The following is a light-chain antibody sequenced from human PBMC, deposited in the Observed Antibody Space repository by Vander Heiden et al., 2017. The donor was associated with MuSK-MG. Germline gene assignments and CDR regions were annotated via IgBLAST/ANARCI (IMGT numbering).Light chain of an antibody. V-gene: IGKV2-28*01. J-gene: IGKJ4*01. CDR3: MQALQTPLT. Sequence: DIVMTQSPLPLPVTPGEPASISCRSSQSLLHSNGYNYLDWYLQKPGQSPQLLIYLGSNRASGVPDRFSGSGSGTDFTLKISRVEAEDVGVYYCMQALQTPLTFGGRTKVEIK. CDR1: QSLLHSNGYNY. CDR2: LGS.